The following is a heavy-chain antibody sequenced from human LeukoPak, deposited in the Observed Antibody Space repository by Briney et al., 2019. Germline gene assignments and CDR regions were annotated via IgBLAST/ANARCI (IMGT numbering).Heavy chain of an antibody. J-gene: IGHJ4*02. V-gene: IGHV4-39*02. D-gene: IGHD4-11*01. CDR2: IYSGGET. Sequence: PSETLSLTCTVSGDSISSSHYYWGWIRQSPGKGLEWIGSIYSGGETHYNPSLNSRVTIFLDTSKNRFFLNLISVTATDTAVYYCVRDYSNFVQGDWGQGTLVTVSS. CDR1: GDSISSSHYY. CDR3: VRDYSNFVQGD.